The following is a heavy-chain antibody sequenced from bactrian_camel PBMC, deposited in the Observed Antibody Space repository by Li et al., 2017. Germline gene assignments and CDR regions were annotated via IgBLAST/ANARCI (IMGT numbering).Heavy chain of an antibody. Sequence: HVQLVESGGGSVQAGGSLRLSCVVSGYTYSGPTSGHCMGWFRQAPGKERDWVATDNGVGRTYYADSVKGRFAISRDNAKNTLYLQMHSLKTEDTAVYYCATDYMFRGRGNYWGQGTQVTVS. J-gene: IGHJ4*01. CDR3: ATDYMFRGRGNY. CDR1: GYTYSGPT. V-gene: IGHV3-3*01. CDR2: DNGVGRT.